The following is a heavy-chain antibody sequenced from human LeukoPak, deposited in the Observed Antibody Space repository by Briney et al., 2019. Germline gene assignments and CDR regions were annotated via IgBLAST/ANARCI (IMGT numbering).Heavy chain of an antibody. Sequence: SETLPLTCAVSDYSINSGYYWGWIRQPPGKGLEWIGSIYHSGRTYYNPSHKSRVTTSVDTSKNQFSLKLTSVTAADTAVYYCARHASPDIVIVPAATFDYWGQGTLVTVSS. V-gene: IGHV4-38-2*01. J-gene: IGHJ4*02. CDR2: IYHSGRT. D-gene: IGHD2-2*01. CDR1: DYSINSGYY. CDR3: ARHASPDIVIVPAATFDY.